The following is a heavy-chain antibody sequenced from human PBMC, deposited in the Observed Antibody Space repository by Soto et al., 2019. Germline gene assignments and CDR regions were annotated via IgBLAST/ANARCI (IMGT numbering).Heavy chain of an antibody. Sequence: GGSLRLSCAASGFTFSSYAMHWVRQAPGKGLEWVAVISYDGSNKYYADSVKGRFTISRDKSKNTLYLQMNSLRAEDTAVYYCSKGADMAADQYFFDYWGQGTLVTVSS. D-gene: IGHD6-13*01. CDR2: ISYDGSNK. V-gene: IGHV3-30-3*01. CDR3: SKGADMAADQYFFDY. J-gene: IGHJ4*02. CDR1: GFTFSSYA.